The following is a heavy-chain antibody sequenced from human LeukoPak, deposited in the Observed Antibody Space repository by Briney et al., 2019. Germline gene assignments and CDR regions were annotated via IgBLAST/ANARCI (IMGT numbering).Heavy chain of an antibody. V-gene: IGHV5-51*01. Sequence: KPGESLRISCKGSGYSFTSYWIGWVRQMPGKGLEWMRIFYPGDSDTRYSPSFQGQVTISADKSISTAYLQWSSLKASDTAMYYCARWVVAARLSLYYFDYWGQGTLVTVSS. CDR3: ARWVVAARLSLYYFDY. CDR1: GYSFTSYW. D-gene: IGHD6-6*01. J-gene: IGHJ4*02. CDR2: FYPGDSDT.